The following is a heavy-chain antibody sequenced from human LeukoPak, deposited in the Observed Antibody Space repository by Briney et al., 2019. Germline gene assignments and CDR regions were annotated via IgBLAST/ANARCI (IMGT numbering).Heavy chain of an antibody. Sequence: SETLSLTCTVSGGSISSYYWSWIRQPPGKGLEWIGYIYYSGGTNYNPSLKSRVTISVDTSKNQFSLKLSSVTAADTAVYYCARHEVRGRAAHPPYNWFDPWGQGTLVTVSS. J-gene: IGHJ5*02. CDR2: IYYSGGT. V-gene: IGHV4-59*08. D-gene: IGHD6-13*01. CDR1: GGSISSYY. CDR3: ARHEVRGRAAHPPYNWFDP.